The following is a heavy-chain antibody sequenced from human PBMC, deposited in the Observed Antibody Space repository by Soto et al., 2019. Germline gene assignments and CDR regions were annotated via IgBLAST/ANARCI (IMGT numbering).Heavy chain of an antibody. CDR2: ISAYNGNT. CDR3: ARDPWSGYYTQGGMDV. V-gene: IGHV1-18*04. J-gene: IGHJ6*02. D-gene: IGHD3-3*01. Sequence: GASVKVSCKASGYTFTSYGISWVRQTPGQGLEWMGWISAYNGNTNYAQKLQGRVTMTIDTSTSTAYMELRSLRSDDTAVYYCARDPWSGYYTQGGMDVWGQGTTVTVS. CDR1: GYTFTSYG.